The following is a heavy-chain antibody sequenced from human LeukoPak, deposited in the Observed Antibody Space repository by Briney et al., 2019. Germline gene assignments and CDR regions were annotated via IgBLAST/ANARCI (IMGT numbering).Heavy chain of an antibody. CDR3: ARETAGPFDY. J-gene: IGHJ4*02. D-gene: IGHD6-13*01. V-gene: IGHV4-61*02. CDR2: IYTGGST. Sequence: PSETLSLTCTVSGGSISSGSYYWSWIRQPAGKGLEWIGRIYTGGSTNYNPSLKSRVTISVDTSKNQFSLKLSSVTAADTAVYYCARETAGPFDYWGQGTLVTVSS. CDR1: GGSISSGSYY.